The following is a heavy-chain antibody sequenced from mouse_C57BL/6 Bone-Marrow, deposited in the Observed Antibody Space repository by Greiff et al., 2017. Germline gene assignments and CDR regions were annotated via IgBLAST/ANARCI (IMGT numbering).Heavy chain of an antibody. CDR1: GYTSTSYW. D-gene: IGHD2-5*01. CDR3: ARPYYSNYWYFDV. CDR2: IYPGSGST. Sequence: VQLQQPGAELVKPGASVKMSCKASGYTSTSYWITWVKQRPGQGLEWIGDIYPGSGSTNYNEKFKSKATLTVDTSSSTAYMQRSSLTSEDSAVYYCARPYYSNYWYFDVWGTGTTVTVSS. V-gene: IGHV1-55*01. J-gene: IGHJ1*03.